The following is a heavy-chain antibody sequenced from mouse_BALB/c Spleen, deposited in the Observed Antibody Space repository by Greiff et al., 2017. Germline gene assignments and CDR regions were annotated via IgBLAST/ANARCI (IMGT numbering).Heavy chain of an antibody. Sequence: EVKLVESGGGLVKPGGSLKLSCAASGFTFSSYTMSWVRQTPEKRLEWVATISSGGSYTYYPDSVKGRFTISRDNAKNTLYLQMSSLKSEDTAMYYCTRDKGNSYAMDYWGQGTSVTVSS. J-gene: IGHJ4*01. CDR1: GFTFSSYT. V-gene: IGHV5-6-4*01. CDR2: ISSGGSYT. CDR3: TRDKGNSYAMDY.